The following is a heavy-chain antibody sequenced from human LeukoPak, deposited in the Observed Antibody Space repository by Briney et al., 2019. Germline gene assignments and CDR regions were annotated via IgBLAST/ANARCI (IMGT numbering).Heavy chain of an antibody. V-gene: IGHV4-59*01. D-gene: IGHD3-22*01. CDR1: GGSISSYY. Sequence: SETLPLTCTVSGGSISSYYWSWIRQPPGKGLEWIGYIYYSGSTNYNPSLKSRVTISVDTSKNQFSLKLSSVTAADTAVYYCARATYYYDSSGYYYVFDYWGQGTLVTVSS. CDR2: IYYSGST. J-gene: IGHJ4*02. CDR3: ARATYYYDSSGYYYVFDY.